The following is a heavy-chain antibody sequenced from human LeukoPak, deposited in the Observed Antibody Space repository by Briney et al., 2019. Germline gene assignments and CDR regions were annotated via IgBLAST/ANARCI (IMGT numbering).Heavy chain of an antibody. CDR1: GGTFSSYA. Sequence: SVKVSCKASGGTFSSYAISWVRQAPGQGLEWMGGIIPIFGTANYAQKFQGRVTITADKSTSTAYMELSSLRSEDTAVYYCASLRRYYYDSSGLDYWGQGTLVTVSS. CDR3: ASLRRYYYDSSGLDY. D-gene: IGHD3-22*01. J-gene: IGHJ4*02. CDR2: IIPIFGTA. V-gene: IGHV1-69*06.